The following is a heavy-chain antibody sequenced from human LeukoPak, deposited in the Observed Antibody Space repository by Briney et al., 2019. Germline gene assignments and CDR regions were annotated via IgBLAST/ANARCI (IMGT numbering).Heavy chain of an antibody. Sequence: PGGSLRLSCAASGFTFSDYYMSWIRQAPGKGLEWVSYSGSSGITIYYADSVKGRFTISRDNAKNSLFLQMNSLRAEDTAVYYCGKRERGVGGAFDIWGPGTMVTVSS. D-gene: IGHD1-26*01. CDR1: GFTFSDYY. J-gene: IGHJ3*02. CDR3: GKRERGVGGAFDI. V-gene: IGHV3-11*01. CDR2: SGSSGITI.